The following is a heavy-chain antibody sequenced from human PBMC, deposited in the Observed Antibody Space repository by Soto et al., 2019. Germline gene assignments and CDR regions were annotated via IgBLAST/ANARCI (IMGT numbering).Heavy chain of an antibody. CDR3: ARDLGSRYGRFDP. J-gene: IGHJ5*02. D-gene: IGHD6-13*01. CDR2: ISTSGGTT. V-gene: IGHV3-23*01. Sequence: PGGSLRLSCAASGFIFGNYAMSWVRQAPGKGLEWVSVISTSGGTTLYADTVKGRFTISRDNPKNTLYLQMNSLRADDTAVYYCARDLGSRYGRFDPWGQGTLVTVSS. CDR1: GFIFGNYA.